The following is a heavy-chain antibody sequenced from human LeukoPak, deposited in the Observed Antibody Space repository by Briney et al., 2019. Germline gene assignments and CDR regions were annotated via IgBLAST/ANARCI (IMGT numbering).Heavy chain of an antibody. J-gene: IGHJ4*02. D-gene: IGHD6-19*01. CDR1: GGSISSYY. CDR3: ASGTIAVAGIFDY. CDR2: IYYSGST. V-gene: IGHV4-59*12. Sequence: SETLSLTCTVSGGSISSYYWSWIRQPPGKGLEWIGYIYYSGSTNYNPSLKSRVTISVDKSKNQFSLKLSSVTAADTAVYYCASGTIAVAGIFDYWGQGTLVTVSS.